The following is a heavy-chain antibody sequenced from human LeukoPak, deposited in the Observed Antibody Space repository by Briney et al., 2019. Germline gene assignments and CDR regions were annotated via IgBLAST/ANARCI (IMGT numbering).Heavy chain of an antibody. CDR2: ISSSSSTI. J-gene: IGHJ5*02. CDR1: GFTFSSYS. Sequence: GGSLRLSCAASGFTFSSYSMNWVRQAPGKGLEWVSYISSSSSTIYYADSVKGRFTISRDNAKNSLYLQMNSLRAEDTAVYYCARDGIYYDFWSGYSNWFDPWGQGTLVTVSS. V-gene: IGHV3-48*01. D-gene: IGHD3-3*01. CDR3: ARDGIYYDFWSGYSNWFDP.